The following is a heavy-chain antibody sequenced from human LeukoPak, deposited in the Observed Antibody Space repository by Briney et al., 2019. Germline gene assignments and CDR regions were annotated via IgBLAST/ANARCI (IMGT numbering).Heavy chain of an antibody. D-gene: IGHD3-10*01. Sequence: GGSLRLSCAASGFTFSSYWMSWVRQAPGKGLEWVANIKQDRSEKYYVDSVKGRFTISRDNAKDSLYLQMNSLRAEDTAVYYCARDLLWFGEGNWFDPWGQGTLVTVSS. CDR3: ARDLLWFGEGNWFDP. J-gene: IGHJ5*02. CDR2: IKQDRSEK. CDR1: GFTFSSYW. V-gene: IGHV3-7*01.